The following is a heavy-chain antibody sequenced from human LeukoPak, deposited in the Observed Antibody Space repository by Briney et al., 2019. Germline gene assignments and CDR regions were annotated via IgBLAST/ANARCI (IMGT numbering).Heavy chain of an antibody. Sequence: GGSLRLSCAHSTFTFSSYSVHWVCQAPGEGLEWVSSISSGDGGYIYYADSVKGRFTISRDNAKNSLYLQMNSLRAEDTAVYYCARGNAPLPFDYWGQGTLVTVSS. CDR2: ISSGDGGYI. J-gene: IGHJ4*02. CDR1: TFTFSSYS. D-gene: IGHD2-2*01. CDR3: ARGNAPLPFDY. V-gene: IGHV3-21*01.